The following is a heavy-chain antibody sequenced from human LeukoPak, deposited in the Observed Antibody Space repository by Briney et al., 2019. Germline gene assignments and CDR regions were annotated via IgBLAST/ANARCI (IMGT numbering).Heavy chain of an antibody. CDR1: GYSISSGYY. CDR3: ARKAELYSYGQWDY. D-gene: IGHD5-18*01. Sequence: PSETLSLTCAVSGYSISSGYYWGWIRQPPGKGLEWIGSIYHSGSTYYNPSLKIRVTISVDTSKKQFSLKLTSVTAADTAVYYCARKAELYSYGQWDYWGQGTLVTVSS. CDR2: IYHSGST. J-gene: IGHJ4*02. V-gene: IGHV4-38-2*01.